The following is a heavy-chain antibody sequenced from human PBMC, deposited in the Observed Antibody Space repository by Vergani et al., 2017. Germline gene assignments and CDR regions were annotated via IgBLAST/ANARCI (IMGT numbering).Heavy chain of an antibody. CDR2: INPSGGST. J-gene: IGHJ6*02. CDR3: ASGSYSSSWWAQRGGMDV. CDR1: GYTFTSYY. Sequence: QVQLVQSGAEVKKPGASVKVSCKASGYTFTSYYMHWVRQAPGQGLEWMGIINPSGGSTSYAQKFQGRVTMTRDTSTSTVYMELSSLRSEDTAVYYGASGSYSSSWWAQRGGMDVWGQGTTVTVSS. D-gene: IGHD6-13*01. V-gene: IGHV1-46*03.